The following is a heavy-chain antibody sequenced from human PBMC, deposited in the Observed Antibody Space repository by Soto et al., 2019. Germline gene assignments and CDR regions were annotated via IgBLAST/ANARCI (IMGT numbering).Heavy chain of an antibody. D-gene: IGHD2-15*01. V-gene: IGHV4-59*01. Sequence: QVQLQESGPGLVKPSETLSLTCTVSGGSISSYYWSWIRQPPGKGLEWIGYIYYSGSTNYNPSLKSRVTISVDTSKNQFSLKLSSVTAADTAVYYCARSCSGGSCYYYYYGMDVWGQGTTVTVSS. CDR2: IYYSGST. CDR3: ARSCSGGSCYYYYYGMDV. J-gene: IGHJ6*02. CDR1: GGSISSYY.